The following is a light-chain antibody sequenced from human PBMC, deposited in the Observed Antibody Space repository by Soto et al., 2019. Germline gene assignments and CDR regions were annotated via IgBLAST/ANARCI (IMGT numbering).Light chain of an antibody. J-gene: IGKJ1*01. Sequence: EVVMTQSPATLSLSPGERATLSCRASQSVGNYLVWYQQKPGQAPRLLIYDASNRATGIPARFSGSGSGTDFTLTISSLEPEDVAVYYCQQRGNRPPWTFGQGTKVEIK. V-gene: IGKV3-11*01. CDR1: QSVGNY. CDR2: DAS. CDR3: QQRGNRPPWT.